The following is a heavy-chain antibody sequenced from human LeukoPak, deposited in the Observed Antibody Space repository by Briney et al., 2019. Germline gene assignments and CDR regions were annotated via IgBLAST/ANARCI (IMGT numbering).Heavy chain of an antibody. CDR3: ARDLAYCGGDCYHDAFDI. D-gene: IGHD2-21*02. CDR2: ISAYKGNT. Sequence: GASVKVSCKASGYTFTSYGISWVRQAPGQGLEWMGWISAYKGNTYYAQKLQGRVTMTTDTSTSTAYLELRSLRSDDTAVYYCARDLAYCGGDCYHDAFDIWGQGTMVSVSS. V-gene: IGHV1-18*01. J-gene: IGHJ3*02. CDR1: GYTFTSYG.